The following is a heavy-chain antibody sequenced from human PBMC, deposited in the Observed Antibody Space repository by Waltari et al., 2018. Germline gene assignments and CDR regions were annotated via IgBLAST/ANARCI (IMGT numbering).Heavy chain of an antibody. J-gene: IGHJ4*02. CDR1: GFTFRSYA. Sequence: VQLLESGGGLVQSGGSLRLSCAASGFTFRSYAMNWVRQAPGKGGEWCSVISGSGGSTDYADSVKGRFTISRDNSKNTLYLQMNNLRVEDTAVYYCASSLYGDYTQIWGRVFDYWGQGTLVTVSS. CDR3: ASSLYGDYTQIWGRVFDY. CDR2: ISGSGGST. V-gene: IGHV3-23*01. D-gene: IGHD4-17*01.